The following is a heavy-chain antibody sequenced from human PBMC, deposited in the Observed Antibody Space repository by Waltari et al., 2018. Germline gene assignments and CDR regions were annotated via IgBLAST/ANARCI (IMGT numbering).Heavy chain of an antibody. D-gene: IGHD4-17*01. CDR1: GFTFDDYA. CDR3: AKGPPVTSGAFDI. V-gene: IGHV3-9*01. J-gene: IGHJ3*02. CDR2: ISWNSGSI. Sequence: EVQLVESGGGLVQPGRSLRLSCAASGFTFDDYAMHWVRQAPGKGLEWVSGISWNSGSIGYADSVKGRFTISRDNAKNSLYLQMNSLRAEDTALYYCAKGPPVTSGAFDIWGQGTMVTVSS.